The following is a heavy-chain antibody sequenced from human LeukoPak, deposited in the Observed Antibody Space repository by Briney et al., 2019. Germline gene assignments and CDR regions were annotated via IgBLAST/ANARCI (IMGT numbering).Heavy chain of an antibody. Sequence: PGGSLRLSCAASGFTFSGSSMNWVRQAPGKGLEWVSSISTSSTYIYNADSLMGRFTISRDNAKDSLYLHMNSLRAEDTAVYYCARGGSGLDYWGQGTLVTVSS. CDR2: ISTSSTYI. CDR3: ARGGSGLDY. CDR1: GFTFSGSS. V-gene: IGHV3-21*01. D-gene: IGHD3-16*01. J-gene: IGHJ4*02.